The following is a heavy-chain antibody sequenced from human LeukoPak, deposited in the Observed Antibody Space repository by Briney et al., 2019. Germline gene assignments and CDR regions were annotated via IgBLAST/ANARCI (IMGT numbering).Heavy chain of an antibody. CDR2: IYSGGST. CDR3: ARVGYSNRFDY. CDR1: GFIVSSNY. Sequence: GGSLRLSCAASGFIVSSNYMSWVRQAPGKGLEWVSVIYSGGSTYHADSVKGRFTISRDNSKNTLYLQMNSLRAKDTAVYYCARVGYSNRFDYWGQGTLVTVSS. D-gene: IGHD2-15*01. J-gene: IGHJ4*02. V-gene: IGHV3-66*01.